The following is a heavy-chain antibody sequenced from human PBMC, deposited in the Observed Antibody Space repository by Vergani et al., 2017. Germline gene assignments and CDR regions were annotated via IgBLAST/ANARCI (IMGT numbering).Heavy chain of an antibody. CDR1: GGTFSSYA. CDR2: SIPIFGTA. V-gene: IGHV1-69*06. CDR3: AKDHSSGPKDLCYMDV. Sequence: QVQLVQSGAEVKKPGSSVKVSCKASGGTFSSYAISWVRQAPGQGLEWMGGSIPIFGTANYAQKFQGRVTITADKSTSTAYMELSSLRSEDTAVYYCAKDHSSGPKDLCYMDVWGKGTTVTVSS. J-gene: IGHJ6*03. D-gene: IGHD6-19*01.